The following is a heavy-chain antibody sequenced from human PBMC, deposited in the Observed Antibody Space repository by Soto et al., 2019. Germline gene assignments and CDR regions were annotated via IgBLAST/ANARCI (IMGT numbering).Heavy chain of an antibody. V-gene: IGHV4-4*02. CDR2: IYHSGST. CDR3: ARVRDYYGSGSDFGAFDI. J-gene: IGHJ3*02. Sequence: QVQLQESGPGLVKPSGTLSLTCAVSSGSISSSNWWSWVRQPPGKGLEWIGEIYHSGSTNYNPSLKSRVTISVDKSKNQFSLKLSSVTAGDTAVYYCARVRDYYGSGSDFGAFDIWGQGTMVTVSS. CDR1: SGSISSSNW. D-gene: IGHD3-10*01.